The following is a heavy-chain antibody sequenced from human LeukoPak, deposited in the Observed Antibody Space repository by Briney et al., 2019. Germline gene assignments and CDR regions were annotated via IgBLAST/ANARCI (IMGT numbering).Heavy chain of an antibody. CDR1: GGSISSGGYY. Sequence: PSQTLSLTCTVSGGSISSGGYYWSWIRQPPGKGLEWIGYIYHSGSTYYNPSLKSRVTISVDTSKNQFSLKLSSVTAADTAVYYCASRGIAAAEFDYWGQGTLVTVSS. V-gene: IGHV4-30-2*01. CDR2: IYHSGST. D-gene: IGHD6-13*01. CDR3: ASRGIAAAEFDY. J-gene: IGHJ4*02.